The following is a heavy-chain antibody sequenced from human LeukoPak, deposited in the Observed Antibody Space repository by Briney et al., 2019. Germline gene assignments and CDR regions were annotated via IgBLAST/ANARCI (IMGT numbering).Heavy chain of an antibody. J-gene: IGHJ4*02. CDR3: AKAKRWELRSKTFDY. Sequence: ASVKVSCKASGYTFTNYYMHWVRQAPGQGLEWMGIINPSGGSTSYAQKFQGRVTMTRDTSTSTVYIELSRLRSEDTAVYYCAKAKRWELRSKTFDYWGQGTLVTVSS. V-gene: IGHV1-46*01. CDR2: INPSGGST. D-gene: IGHD1-26*01. CDR1: GYTFTNYY.